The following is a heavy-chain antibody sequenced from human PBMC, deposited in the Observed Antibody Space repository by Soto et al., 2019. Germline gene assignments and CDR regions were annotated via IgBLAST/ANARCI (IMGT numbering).Heavy chain of an antibody. D-gene: IGHD5-18*01. Sequence: LYLKCTVPGAYIRSTGYYWSWMRKHQGHGLEWIVYIYYIGSTYYNPSLKSRVTISVDTSKNQFSLKLSSVTAADTAVYYCARSGYSYGPNPLLYWGQGTLVTVSS. CDR3: ARSGYSYGPNPLLY. J-gene: IGHJ4*02. CDR1: GAYIRSTGYY. CDR2: IYYIGST. V-gene: IGHV4-31*03.